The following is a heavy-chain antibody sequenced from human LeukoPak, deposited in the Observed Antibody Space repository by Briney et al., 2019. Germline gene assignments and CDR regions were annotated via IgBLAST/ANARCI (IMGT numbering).Heavy chain of an antibody. J-gene: IGHJ3*02. CDR2: IYYSGST. CDR1: GGSISSHY. CDR3: ATVSRSPSFRGAFDI. Sequence: SETLSLTCTVSGGSISSHYWSWIRQPPGKGLEWIGYIYYSGSTNYNPSLKSRVTLSVDTSKNQFSLKLSSVTAADTAVYYCATVSRSPSFRGAFDIWGQGTMVTVSS. V-gene: IGHV4-59*11. D-gene: IGHD1-26*01.